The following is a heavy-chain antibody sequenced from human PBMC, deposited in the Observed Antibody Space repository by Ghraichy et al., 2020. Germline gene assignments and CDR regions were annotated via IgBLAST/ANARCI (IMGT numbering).Heavy chain of an antibody. CDR3: ARDLPPEDDVWTGLPQYYGMDV. CDR2: MSSSGSYT. J-gene: IGHJ6*02. CDR1: GFTFINYD. D-gene: IGHD3/OR15-3a*01. V-gene: IGHV3-11*06. Sequence: GGSLRLSCTASGFTFINYDMSWIRQAPGKGLEWVAYMSSSGSYTDYADSVKGRFTISRDNAKNSLYLQMNSLRVEDSAVYFCARDLPPEDDVWTGLPQYYGMDVWGQGTTVTVSS.